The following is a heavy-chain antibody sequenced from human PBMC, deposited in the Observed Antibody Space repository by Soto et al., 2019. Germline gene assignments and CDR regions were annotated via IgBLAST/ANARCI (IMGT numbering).Heavy chain of an antibody. CDR1: GFTFSDYY. Sequence: PGGSLRLSCAASGFTFSDYYMSWIRQAPGKGLEWVSYISSSGSTIYYADSVKGRFTISRDDAKNSLYLQMNSLRAEDTAVYYCARDALGIKGWYSDLWGRGTLVTVSS. V-gene: IGHV3-11*01. CDR3: ARDALGIKGWYSDL. J-gene: IGHJ2*01. D-gene: IGHD7-27*01. CDR2: ISSSGSTI.